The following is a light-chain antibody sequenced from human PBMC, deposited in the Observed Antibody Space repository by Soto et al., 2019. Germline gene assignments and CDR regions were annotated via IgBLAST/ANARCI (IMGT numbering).Light chain of an antibody. Sequence: VMTQSPATLSVSPGERAALSCRASQSVSTNLAWYQQKPGQPPRLLIYFASTRATAVPARFTAGGSGPEFTLAISSLQSDDLAVYYCQQYDKWPRTLGEGTKVEI. V-gene: IGKV3-15*01. J-gene: IGKJ1*01. CDR3: QQYDKWPRT. CDR2: FAS. CDR1: QSVSTN.